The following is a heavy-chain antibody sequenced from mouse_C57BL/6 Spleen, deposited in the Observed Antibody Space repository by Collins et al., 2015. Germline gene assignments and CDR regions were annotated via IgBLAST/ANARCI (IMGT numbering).Heavy chain of an antibody. V-gene: IGHV1-26*01. D-gene: IGHD2-3*01. CDR1: GYTFTDYY. Sequence: EVQLQQSGPELVKPGTSVKISCKASGYTFTDYYMNWVKQSHGESLEWIGDINPNNGGTSYNQKFKGKVTLTVDKSSSTAYMELRSLTSEDSAVYYCARSGWLPFDYWGQGTTLTVSS. CDR2: INPNNGGT. J-gene: IGHJ2*01. CDR3: ARSGWLPFDY.